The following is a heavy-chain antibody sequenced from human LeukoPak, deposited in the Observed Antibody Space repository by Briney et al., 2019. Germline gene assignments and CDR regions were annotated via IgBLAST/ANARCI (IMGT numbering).Heavy chain of an antibody. V-gene: IGHV1-2*02. CDR2: IKPNSGGT. J-gene: IGHJ4*02. CDR1: GYTFSDYY. D-gene: IGHD2-8*02. CDR3: ARDLVARWQIDFDY. Sequence: ASVTVSCKASGYTFSDYYIHWVRQAPGQGLEWIGWIKPNSGGTNFVQKFQGRVTMTRDTSISTAYMELSSLRSDDTAVYYCARDLVARWQIDFDYWGQGTLVTVSS.